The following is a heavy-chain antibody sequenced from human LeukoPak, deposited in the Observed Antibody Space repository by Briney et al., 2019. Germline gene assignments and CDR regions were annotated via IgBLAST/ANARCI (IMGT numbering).Heavy chain of an antibody. CDR1: GFTFSDYE. V-gene: IGHV3-48*03. D-gene: IGHD2-15*01. CDR3: ARGLRDPTGYCSGGRCSPTYDV. CDR2: IRNSGSTI. Sequence: PGGSLRLSCVASGFTFSDYEMNWVRQAPGKGLEWISYIRNSGSTIYYADSVKGRFTISRDNAKSSLYLQMNSLRAEDTAVYYCARGLRDPTGYCSGGRCSPTYDVWGQGTLVSVSS. J-gene: IGHJ4*02.